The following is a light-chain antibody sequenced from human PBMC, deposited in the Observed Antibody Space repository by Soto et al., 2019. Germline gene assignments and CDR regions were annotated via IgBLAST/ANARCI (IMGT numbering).Light chain of an antibody. CDR3: HQNNNWPRT. V-gene: IGKV3-15*01. J-gene: IGKJ1*01. CDR2: GAS. CDR1: ASVSSN. Sequence: EILMTQSPATLSVSPGERATLSCRASASVSSNVAWYQQKPGQAPRLLIYGASTRATGIPARFSGSGSGTEFTLTISSLQSEDFAVYYCHQNNNWPRTFGQGTKVDIK.